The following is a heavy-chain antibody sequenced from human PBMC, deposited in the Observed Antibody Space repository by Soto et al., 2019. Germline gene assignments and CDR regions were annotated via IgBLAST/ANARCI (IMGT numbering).Heavy chain of an antibody. Sequence: SETLSLTCTVSGGSISSRSYYWGWIRQPPGKGLEWIGSIYYSGSTYYNPSLKSRVTISVDTSKNQFSLKLSSVTAADTAVYYCARHGIVATLYYYYYGLDVWGQGTTVTVSS. CDR1: GGSISSRSYY. D-gene: IGHD5-12*01. J-gene: IGHJ6*02. V-gene: IGHV4-39*01. CDR3: ARHGIVATLYYYYYGLDV. CDR2: IYYSGST.